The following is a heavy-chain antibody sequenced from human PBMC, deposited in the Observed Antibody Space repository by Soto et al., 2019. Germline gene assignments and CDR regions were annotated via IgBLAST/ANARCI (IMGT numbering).Heavy chain of an antibody. CDR3: ARAAMGGSSWPFDY. Sequence: QVQLQESGPGLVKPSGTLSLTCAVSGGSISSSNWWSWVRQPPGKGLEWIGEIYHSGSTKDNPSLKSRVTISVDKAKTQFSRKLSSVTPAETAVYYCARAAMGGSSWPFDYWGQGTLVTVSS. CDR1: GGSISSSNW. CDR2: IYHSGST. J-gene: IGHJ4*02. D-gene: IGHD6-13*01. V-gene: IGHV4-4*02.